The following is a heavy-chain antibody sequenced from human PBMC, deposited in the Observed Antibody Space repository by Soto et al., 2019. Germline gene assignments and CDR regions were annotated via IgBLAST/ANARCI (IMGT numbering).Heavy chain of an antibody. CDR3: ARCIVGAPNQYFQH. CDR2: INAGNGNT. D-gene: IGHD1-26*01. J-gene: IGHJ1*01. Sequence: ASVKVSCKASGYTFTSYAMHWVRQAPGQRLEWMGWINAGNGNTKYSQKFQGRVTITRDTSASTAYMELSSLRSEDAAVYYCARCIVGAPNQYFQHWGQGTLVTVSS. V-gene: IGHV1-3*01. CDR1: GYTFTSYA.